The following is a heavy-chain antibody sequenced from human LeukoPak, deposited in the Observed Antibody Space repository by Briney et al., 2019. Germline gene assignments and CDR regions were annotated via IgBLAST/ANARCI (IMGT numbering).Heavy chain of an antibody. CDR2: INHSGST. CDR3: ARGTVTTWYYYYYYYMDV. V-gene: IGHV4-34*01. CDR1: GGSFSGYY. D-gene: IGHD4-11*01. Sequence: SETLSLTCAVYGGSFSGYYWSWIRQPPGKGLEWIGEINHSGSTDYNPSLKSRVTISVDTSKNQFSLKLSSVTAADTAVYYCARGTVTTWYYYYYYYMDVWGKGTTVTVSS. J-gene: IGHJ6*03.